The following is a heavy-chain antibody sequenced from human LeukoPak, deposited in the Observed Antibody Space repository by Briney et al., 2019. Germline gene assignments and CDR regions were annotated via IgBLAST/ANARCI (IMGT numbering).Heavy chain of an antibody. CDR2: IYYSGST. CDR3: ASISSSQAFDI. CDR1: GGSISSSSYY. Sequence: SETLSLTCTVSGGSISSSSYYWGWIRQPPGKGLEWIGSIYYSGSTYYNPSLKSRVTISVDTSKNQFSLKLSSVTAADTAVYYCASISSSQAFDIWGQGTMVTVSS. V-gene: IGHV4-39*07. D-gene: IGHD6-6*01. J-gene: IGHJ3*02.